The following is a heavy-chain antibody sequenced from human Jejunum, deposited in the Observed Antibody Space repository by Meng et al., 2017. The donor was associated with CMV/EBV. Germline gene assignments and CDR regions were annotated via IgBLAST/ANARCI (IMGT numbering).Heavy chain of an antibody. J-gene: IGHJ4*02. CDR2: ITDDGIT. CDR1: GFTFTTYW. CDR3: TGLDY. D-gene: IGHD3/OR15-3a*01. Sequence: EGQRVESGGGLVQPGVSLRLSYAASGFTFTTYWMHWVRQQPGKGLLWVARITDDGITNYADFVKGRFTISRDNAKNTLYLQLNSLRPEDTAVYYCTGLDYWGQGTLVTVSS. V-gene: IGHV3-74*01.